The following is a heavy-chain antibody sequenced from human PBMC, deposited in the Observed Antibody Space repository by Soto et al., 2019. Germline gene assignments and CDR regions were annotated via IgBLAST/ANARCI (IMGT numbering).Heavy chain of an antibody. CDR3: ARSVEGHFDY. V-gene: IGHV3-48*02. Sequence: EVQLVESGGGLVQPGGSLRLSCAASGFRFSIYSMNWVHQAPGKGLEWSAYITGDTNRIKYADSVKGRFTISRDNAKNSVYLQMNSLRDEDTAVYYCARSVEGHFDYWGQGTVVTVSS. CDR2: ITGDTNRI. CDR1: GFRFSIYS. J-gene: IGHJ4*02. D-gene: IGHD6-19*01.